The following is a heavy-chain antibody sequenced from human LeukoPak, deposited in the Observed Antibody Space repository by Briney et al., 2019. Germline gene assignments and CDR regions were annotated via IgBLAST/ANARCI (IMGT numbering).Heavy chain of an antibody. V-gene: IGHV3-30*02. D-gene: IGHD3-10*01. J-gene: IGHJ4*02. CDR2: IRYDGSKE. CDR1: GFTFSRYG. CDR3: AKIWLGRAVTTDRFDY. Sequence: GGTLRLSCAESGFTFSRYGMHWVRQAPGKGLEWVAFIRYDGSKEYYADFVKGRFTISRDNSENTLHLQMRSLGAEDTAVYYCAKIWLGRAVTTDRFDYWGRGTLVTVSS.